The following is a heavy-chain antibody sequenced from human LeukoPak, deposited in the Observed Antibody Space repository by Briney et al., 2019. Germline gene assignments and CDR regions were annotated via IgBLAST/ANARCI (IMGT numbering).Heavy chain of an antibody. D-gene: IGHD6-19*01. CDR1: GFTFSSYW. CDR3: ARHSSGWWDAFDF. J-gene: IGHJ3*01. V-gene: IGHV3-7*05. CDR2: IKQDGSGK. Sequence: GGSLRLSCAASGFTFSSYWMTWVRQAPGKGLAWVADIKQDGSGKYYVDSVKGRFTISRDNSKNSLYLQMNSLSAEDTAVYYCARHSSGWWDAFDFWGQGTMVTVSS.